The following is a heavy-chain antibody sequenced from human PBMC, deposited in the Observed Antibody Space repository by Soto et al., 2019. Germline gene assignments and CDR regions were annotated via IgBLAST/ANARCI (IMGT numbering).Heavy chain of an antibody. D-gene: IGHD5-12*01. J-gene: IGHJ4*02. V-gene: IGHV1-69*13. Sequence: GASVKVSCKASGGTFSSYAISWVRQAPGQGLEWMGGIIPIFGTANYAQKFQGRVTITADESTSTAYMELSSLSSDDTAVYYCATTSGGYEKPPDYWGQGTLVTVSS. CDR2: IIPIFGTA. CDR1: GGTFSSYA. CDR3: ATTSGGYEKPPDY.